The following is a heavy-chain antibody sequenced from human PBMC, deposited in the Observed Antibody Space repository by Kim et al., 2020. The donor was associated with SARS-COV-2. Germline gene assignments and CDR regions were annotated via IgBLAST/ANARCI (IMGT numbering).Heavy chain of an antibody. D-gene: IGHD2-15*01. CDR2: IYNSGNT. Sequence: SETLSLTCTVSGVSISSSSYYWGWIRQPPGKGLEWIGSIYNSGNTYYNPSLKSRGTISVDTSSNQFSLKLSSVTAADTAVYYCARHRLVAATPNNWFDPWGQGTLVTVSS. CDR3: ARHRLVAATPNNWFDP. J-gene: IGHJ5*02. CDR1: GVSISSSSYY. V-gene: IGHV4-39*01.